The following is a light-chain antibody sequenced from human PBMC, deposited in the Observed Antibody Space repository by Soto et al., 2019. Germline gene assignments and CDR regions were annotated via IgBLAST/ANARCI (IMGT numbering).Light chain of an antibody. CDR3: QQYDNLPLSLT. V-gene: IGKV1-33*01. Sequence: DIQMTQSPSSLSASVGDRVTITCQASQDISNYLNWYQQKPGKAPKLLIYDASNLETGVPTRFSGSGSGTDFTFTISSLQPEDIATYYCQQYDNLPLSLTVGGGTKVEIK. CDR1: QDISNY. CDR2: DAS. J-gene: IGKJ4*01.